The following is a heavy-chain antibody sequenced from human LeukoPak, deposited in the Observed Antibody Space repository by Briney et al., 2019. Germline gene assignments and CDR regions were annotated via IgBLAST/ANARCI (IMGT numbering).Heavy chain of an antibody. V-gene: IGHV3-30-3*01. CDR2: ISYDGSNK. CDR3: ARAWTAHFDY. J-gene: IGHJ4*02. CDR1: GFTFSSYA. Sequence: GGSLRLSCAASGFTFSSYAMSWVRQAPGKGLEWVAVISYDGSNKYYADSVKGRFTISRDNSKNTLYLQMNSLRAEDTAVYYCARAWTAHFDYWGQGTLVTVSS. D-gene: IGHD1-1*01.